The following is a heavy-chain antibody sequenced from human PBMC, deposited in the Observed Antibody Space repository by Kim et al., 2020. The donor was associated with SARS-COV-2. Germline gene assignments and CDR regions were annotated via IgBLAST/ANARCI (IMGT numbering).Heavy chain of an antibody. CDR1: GFTFIRYA. D-gene: IGHD2-8*02. V-gene: IGHV3-23*01. Sequence: GGSLRLSCTASGFTFIRYAMNWVRQAPGKGPEWVSGISGTNGLTYYADPVKGRFTVSRDNSKNTVYLQMDSLRSGDTALYYCAKEQGRGWWAFDYWGQGT. CDR3: AKEQGRGWWAFDY. CDR2: ISGTNGLT. J-gene: IGHJ4*02.